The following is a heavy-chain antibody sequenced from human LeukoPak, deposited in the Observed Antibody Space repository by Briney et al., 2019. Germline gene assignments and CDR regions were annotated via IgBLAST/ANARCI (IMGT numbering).Heavy chain of an antibody. J-gene: IGHJ3*02. CDR3: GRETRDSRGYWHAFDI. Sequence: GGSLRLSCAASGFTVTSDYMNWVRQAPGKGLEWVSVIYSGGITYYAESVKGRFTISRDTSKNMLYLQMNSLRVEDTAVYYCGRETRDSRGYWHAFDIWGQGTMVTVSS. CDR1: GFTVTSDY. D-gene: IGHD3-22*01. V-gene: IGHV3-66*01. CDR2: IYSGGIT.